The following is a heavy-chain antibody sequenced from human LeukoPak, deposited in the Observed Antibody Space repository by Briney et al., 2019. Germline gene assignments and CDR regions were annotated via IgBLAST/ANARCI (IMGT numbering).Heavy chain of an antibody. V-gene: IGHV3-15*01. J-gene: IGHJ4*02. Sequence: KAGGSLRLSCAASGFTFSNAWMSWVRQAPGKWLEWVGRIKSKTDGGTTDYAAPVKGRFTISRDDSKNTLYRQMNSLKTEDTAVYYCTTLEGGDYDYVWGSYRNFDYWGQGTLVTVSS. CDR1: GFTFSNAW. CDR2: IKSKTDGGTT. CDR3: TTLEGGDYDYVWGSYRNFDY. D-gene: IGHD3-16*02.